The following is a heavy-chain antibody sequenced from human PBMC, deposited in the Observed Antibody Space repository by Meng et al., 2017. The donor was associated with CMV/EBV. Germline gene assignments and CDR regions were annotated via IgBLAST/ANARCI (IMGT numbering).Heavy chain of an antibody. V-gene: IGHV3-53*01. J-gene: IGHJ4*02. D-gene: IGHD1/OR15-1a*01. CDR1: GFTVSSNY. CDR2: IYSGGST. Sequence: GESLKISCAASGFTVSSNYMSWVRQAPGKGLEWVSVIYSGGSTYNADSVKGRFTISRDNSKNTLYLQMNSLRAEDTAVYYCARDEQSRFPIDWGQGTLVTVSS. CDR3: ARDEQSRFPID.